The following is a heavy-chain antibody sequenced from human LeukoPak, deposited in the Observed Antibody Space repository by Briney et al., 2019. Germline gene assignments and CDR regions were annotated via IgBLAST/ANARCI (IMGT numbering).Heavy chain of an antibody. D-gene: IGHD3-10*01. J-gene: IGHJ4*02. V-gene: IGHV3-23*01. CDR2: ISGSGAST. Sequence: GGSRRFSCAASGFTFSSYAMSWVRQAPGKGRDWVSAISGSGASTYYADPVKGRFTIARETSKTTMYLQMNSLRDEDTAVYSCARLDYYYVSGNYYKLFDYWGQGTLVTVCS. CDR1: GFTFSSYA. CDR3: ARLDYYYVSGNYYKLFDY.